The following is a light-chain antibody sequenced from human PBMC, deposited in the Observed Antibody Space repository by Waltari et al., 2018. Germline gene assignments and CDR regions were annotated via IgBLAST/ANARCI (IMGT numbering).Light chain of an antibody. J-gene: IGKJ1*01. Sequence: EIVLTQSPGTLSLSPGERATISCRPSQSVSRTLAWYQQKPGQAPKLLIYGASIRATGIPDRFTGSGSGTDFSPTISSLEPEDFAIYFCQHYVRLPATFGQGTKVEIK. CDR3: QHYVRLPAT. CDR2: GAS. CDR1: QSVSRT. V-gene: IGKV3-20*01.